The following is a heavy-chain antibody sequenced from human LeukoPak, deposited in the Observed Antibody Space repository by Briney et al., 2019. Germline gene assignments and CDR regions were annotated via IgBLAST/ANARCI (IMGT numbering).Heavy chain of an antibody. J-gene: IGHJ6*02. CDR3: ASELRITIFGVVKNYYYYGMDV. D-gene: IGHD3-3*01. V-gene: IGHV1-69*13. CDR2: IIPIFGTA. Sequence: ASVKVSCKASGYTFTSYGISWVRQAPGQGLEWMGGIIPIFGTANYAQKFQGRVTITADESTSTAYMELSSLRSEDTAVYYCASELRITIFGVVKNYYYYGMDVWGQGTTVTVSS. CDR1: GYTFTSYG.